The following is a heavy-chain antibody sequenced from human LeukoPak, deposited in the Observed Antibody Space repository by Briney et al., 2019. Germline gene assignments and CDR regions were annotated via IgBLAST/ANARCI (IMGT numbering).Heavy chain of an antibody. V-gene: IGHV4-39*02. CDR2: VYYGRSP. D-gene: IGHD6-25*01. CDR3: ARSSGTGTFSY. Sequence: SETLSLTCTVSGDSISRSTYYWAWIRQPPGKGLEWIGSVYYGRSPYFNPSLESRATISVDTSKNHFTLKMSSVTAADTAVYYCARSSGTGTFSYWGQGTLVTVSS. CDR1: GDSISRSTYY. J-gene: IGHJ4*02.